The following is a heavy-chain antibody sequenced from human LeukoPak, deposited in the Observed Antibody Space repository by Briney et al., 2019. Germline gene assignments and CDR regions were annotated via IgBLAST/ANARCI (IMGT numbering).Heavy chain of an antibody. CDR2: INPSGGST. V-gene: IGHV1-46*01. D-gene: IGHD3-3*01. J-gene: IGHJ4*02. CDR1: GYTFTSYY. CDR3: ARVSYDPVPKFDY. Sequence: ASVKASCKASGYTFTSYYMHWVRQAPGQGLEWMGIINPSGGSTSYAQKFQGRVTMIRDTSTSTVYMELSSLRSEDTAVYYCARVSYDPVPKFDYWGQGTLVTVSS.